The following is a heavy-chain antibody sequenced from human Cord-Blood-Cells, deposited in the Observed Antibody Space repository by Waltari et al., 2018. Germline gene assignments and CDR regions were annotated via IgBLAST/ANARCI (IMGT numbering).Heavy chain of an antibody. Sequence: QVQLVQSGAEVKKPGSSVKVSCKASGGTFSSYAISWVRQAPGQGLEWMGRIIPILGIANYAQQFQGRVTITADKSTSTAYMELSSLISEETAVYYCARQPLGRRWDSYYCDYWGQGTLVTVSS. CDR1: GGTFSSYA. V-gene: IGHV1-69*09. CDR2: IIPILGIA. D-gene: IGHD7-27*01. J-gene: IGHJ4*02. CDR3: ARQPLGRRWDSYYCDY.